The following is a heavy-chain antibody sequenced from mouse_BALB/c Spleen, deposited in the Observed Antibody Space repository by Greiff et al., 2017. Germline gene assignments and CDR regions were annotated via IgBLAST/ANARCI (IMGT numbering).Heavy chain of an antibody. CDR2: ISSGSSTI. D-gene: IGHD2-10*02. CDR3: AREYGNYDYAMDY. J-gene: IGHJ4*01. CDR1: GFTFSSFG. Sequence: EVQGVESGGGLVQPGGSRKLSCAASGFTFSSFGMHWVRQAPEKGLEWVAYISSGSSTIYYADTVKGRFTISRDNPKNTLFLQMTSLRSEDTATYYCAREYGNYDYAMDYWGQGTSVTVSS. V-gene: IGHV5-17*02.